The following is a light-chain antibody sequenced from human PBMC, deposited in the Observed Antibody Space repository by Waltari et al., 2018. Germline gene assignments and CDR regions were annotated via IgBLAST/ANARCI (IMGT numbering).Light chain of an antibody. CDR2: GAS. CDR1: QSISSSY. Sequence: EMVLTQSPVPLSLSPWERAILSCRASQSISSSYLTWFQQKPGQAPRLLIYGASTRATGIPDRFSGAGSGTNFTLTISRLEPEDFAVYYCQQYGRSPLTFGGGTKVEIK. J-gene: IGKJ4*01. V-gene: IGKV3-20*01. CDR3: QQYGRSPLT.